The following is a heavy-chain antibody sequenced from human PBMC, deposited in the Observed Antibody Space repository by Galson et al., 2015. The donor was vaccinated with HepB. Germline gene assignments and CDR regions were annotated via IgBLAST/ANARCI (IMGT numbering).Heavy chain of an antibody. J-gene: IGHJ2*01. CDR1: GFTFSSYS. V-gene: IGHV3-21*01. Sequence: SLRLSCAAPGFTFSSYSMNWVRQAPGKGLEWVSSISSSSSYIYYADSVKGRFTISRDNAKNSLYLQMNSLRAEDTAVYYCARDHSLAEHGSGARYFDLWGRCTLVTVSS. CDR3: ARDHSLAEHGSGARYFDL. D-gene: IGHD3-10*01. CDR2: ISSSSSYI.